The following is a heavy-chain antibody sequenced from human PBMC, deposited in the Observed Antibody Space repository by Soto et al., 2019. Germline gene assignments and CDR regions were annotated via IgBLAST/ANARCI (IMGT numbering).Heavy chain of an antibody. CDR2: ISAYNGNT. Sequence: GAAGKGSWKASCYTLSRYGIRWGRQAPGQRLEWMGWISAYNGNTNYAQKLQGRVTMTTDTSTSTAYMELRSLRSDDTAVYYCARGFRSGSPYYYYGMDVWGQGTTVTVSS. CDR1: CYTLSRYG. CDR3: ARGFRSGSPYYYYGMDV. V-gene: IGHV1-18*01. J-gene: IGHJ6*02. D-gene: IGHD1-26*01.